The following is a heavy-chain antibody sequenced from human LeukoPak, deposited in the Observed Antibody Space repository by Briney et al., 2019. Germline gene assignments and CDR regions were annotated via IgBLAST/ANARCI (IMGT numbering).Heavy chain of an antibody. CDR1: GGSISTAY. V-gene: IGHV4-59*08. CDR3: ARIDRAVAGTIDY. Sequence: SETLSLTCTVSGGSISTAYWSWIRQPPGKGLEYIAFIHYSGHTNYNPSLKSRVTMSVDTSKNQFSLKLSSMTAADTAVYYCARIDRAVAGTIDYWGQGTLVTVSS. D-gene: IGHD6-19*01. CDR2: IHYSGHT. J-gene: IGHJ4*02.